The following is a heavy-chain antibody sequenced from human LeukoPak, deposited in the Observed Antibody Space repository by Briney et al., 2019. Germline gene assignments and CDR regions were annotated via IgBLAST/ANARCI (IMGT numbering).Heavy chain of an antibody. V-gene: IGHV3-23*01. D-gene: IGHD2-15*01. J-gene: IGHJ5*02. CDR1: GFTLSSYA. Sequence: GGSLRLSCAASGFTLSSYAMSWVRQAPGKGLEWVSAISGSGGSTYYADSVKGRFTISRDNSKNTLYLQMNSLRAEDTAVYYCAKGRVDARVPSSWGQGTLVTVSS. CDR3: AKGRVDARVPSS. CDR2: ISGSGGST.